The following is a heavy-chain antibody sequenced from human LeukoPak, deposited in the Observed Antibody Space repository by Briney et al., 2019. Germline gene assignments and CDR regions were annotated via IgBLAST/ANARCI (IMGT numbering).Heavy chain of an antibody. V-gene: IGHV1-2*02. CDR3: ARGPPYNFAVTFDP. D-gene: IGHD3-3*01. CDR1: GYTFTDYY. J-gene: IGHJ5*02. CDR2: IDPHSGDT. Sequence: ASVKVSCKASGYTFTDYYMHWVRQAPGQGLEWMGWIDPHSGDTNYAQKFQGRATMTRDTSITTAYKELSRLSSDDTAVYYCARGPPYNFAVTFDPWGQGTLVTVSS.